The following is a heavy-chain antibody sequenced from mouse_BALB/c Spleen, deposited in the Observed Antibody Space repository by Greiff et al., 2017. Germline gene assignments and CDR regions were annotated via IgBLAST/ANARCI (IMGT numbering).Heavy chain of an antibody. Sequence: VHVKQSGPELVKPGASVKISCKASGYSFTGYFMNWVMQSHGKSLEWIGRINPYNGDTFYNQKFKGKATLTVDKSSSTAHMELRSLASEDSAVYYCAREGYWGQGTLVTVSA. V-gene: IGHV1-20*02. CDR3: AREGY. CDR1: GYSFTGYF. J-gene: IGHJ3*01. CDR2: INPYNGDT.